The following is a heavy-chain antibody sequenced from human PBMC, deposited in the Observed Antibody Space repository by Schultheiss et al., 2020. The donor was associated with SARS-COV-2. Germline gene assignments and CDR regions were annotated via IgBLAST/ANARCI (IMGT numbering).Heavy chain of an antibody. J-gene: IGHJ2*01. V-gene: IGHV6-1*01. CDR3: AREGVGATPYWYFDL. CDR2: TYYRSKWSN. D-gene: IGHD1-26*01. Sequence: SQTLSLTCAISGDSVSSKSAAWNWIRQSPSRGLEWLGRTYYRSKWSNDYAISVKSRITINPDTSKNQFSLHLNSVTPEDTAVYYCAREGVGATPYWYFDLWGRGTLVTVSS. CDR1: GDSVSSKSAA.